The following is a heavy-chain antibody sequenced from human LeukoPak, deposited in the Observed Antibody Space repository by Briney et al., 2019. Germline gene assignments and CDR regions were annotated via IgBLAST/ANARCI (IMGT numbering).Heavy chain of an antibody. CDR1: GYTFTSYG. D-gene: IGHD3-10*01. J-gene: IGHJ4*02. CDR2: ISAYNGNT. Sequence: GASVKVSCKASGYTFTSYGISWVRQAPGQGLEWMGWISAYNGNTNYAQKLQGRVTMTTDTSTSTAYMELRSLRSDDTAVYYCASGRDYYGSGSYYFDYWGQGTLVTVSS. CDR3: ASGRDYYGSGSYYFDY. V-gene: IGHV1-18*01.